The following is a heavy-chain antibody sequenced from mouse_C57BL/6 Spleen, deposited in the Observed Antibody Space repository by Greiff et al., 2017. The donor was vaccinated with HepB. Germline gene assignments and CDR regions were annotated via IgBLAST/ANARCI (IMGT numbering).Heavy chain of an antibody. CDR3: ARGDYGDPMDD. D-gene: IGHD1-1*01. J-gene: IGHJ4*01. CDR1: GYTFTSYW. Sequence: QVQLQQPGAELVRPGTSVKLSCKASGYTFTSYWMHWVKQRPGQGLEWIGVIDPSDSYTNYNQKFKGKATLTVDTSSSTAYMQLSSLTSEDSAVYYCARGDYGDPMDDWGQGTSVTVSS. V-gene: IGHV1-59*01. CDR2: IDPSDSYT.